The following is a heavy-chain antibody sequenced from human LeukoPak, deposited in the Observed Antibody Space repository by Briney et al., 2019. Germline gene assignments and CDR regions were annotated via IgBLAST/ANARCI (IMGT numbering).Heavy chain of an antibody. CDR1: GFTVSSNY. Sequence: PGGSLRLSCAASGFTVSSNYMSWVRQAPGKGLEWVPVIYSGGSTYYADSVKGRFTISRDNSKNTLYLQMNGLRAEDTAVYYCARDLLVAGSDWGQGTLVTVSS. CDR3: ARDLLVAGSD. D-gene: IGHD6-19*01. V-gene: IGHV3-66*01. CDR2: IYSGGST. J-gene: IGHJ4*02.